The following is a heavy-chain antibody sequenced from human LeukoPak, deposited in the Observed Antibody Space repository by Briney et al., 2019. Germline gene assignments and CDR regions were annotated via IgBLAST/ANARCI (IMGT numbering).Heavy chain of an antibody. Sequence: GGSLRLSCAASGFTFSYYTMNWVRQAPGKGLEWVSSISSSSSYIYYADSVKGRFTISRDNAKNSLYLQMNSLGAEDTAVYYCARVVAYGPKFQYYFDYWGQGTLVTVSS. CDR3: ARVVAYGPKFQYYFDY. V-gene: IGHV3-21*01. D-gene: IGHD4-17*01. CDR2: ISSSSSYI. CDR1: GFTFSYYT. J-gene: IGHJ4*02.